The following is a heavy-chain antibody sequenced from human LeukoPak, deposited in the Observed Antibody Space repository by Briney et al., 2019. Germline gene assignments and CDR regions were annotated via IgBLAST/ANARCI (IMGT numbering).Heavy chain of an antibody. CDR2: ISGNGGDT. CDR3: ARVGPDSAFDI. V-gene: IGHV3-64*02. CDR1: GFXFRRYS. Sequence: GGSLRLSCAASGFXFRRYSMHWVRQAPGKELEYVSAISGNGGDTYYADSVNGRFTISRDNSRNTLSLQMGSLRTEDMAVYYCARVGPDSAFDIWGQGTMVTVSS. J-gene: IGHJ3*02.